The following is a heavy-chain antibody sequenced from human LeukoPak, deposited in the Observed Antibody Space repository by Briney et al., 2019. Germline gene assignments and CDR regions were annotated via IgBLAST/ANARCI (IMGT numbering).Heavy chain of an antibody. CDR2: IYYIVDT. V-gene: IGHV4-59*08. Sequence: PSESLSLTCTASGGSVSTHYWSWIRQPPGQGLEWIGYIYYIVDTNDNPSLKGRVTMPVDTTKTQYSLILPTLTAADTAVLYYSGQFSTCSRYYFDYWGPGTLVTVS. CDR3: SGQFSTCSRYYFDY. D-gene: IGHD2/OR15-2a*01. J-gene: IGHJ4*02. CDR1: GGSVSTHY.